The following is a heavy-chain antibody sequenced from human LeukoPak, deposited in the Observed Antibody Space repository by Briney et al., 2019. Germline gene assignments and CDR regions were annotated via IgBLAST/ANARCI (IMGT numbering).Heavy chain of an antibody. V-gene: IGHV1-69*13. CDR1: GGIFSSYA. CDR2: IIPIFGTA. Sequence: SVKVSCKASGGIFSSYAISWVRQAPGQGLEWMGGIIPIFGTANYAQKFQGRVTITADESTSTAYMELSSLRSEDTAVYYCAKSITIFGVVRENWFDPWGQGTLVTVSS. D-gene: IGHD3-3*01. CDR3: AKSITIFGVVRENWFDP. J-gene: IGHJ5*02.